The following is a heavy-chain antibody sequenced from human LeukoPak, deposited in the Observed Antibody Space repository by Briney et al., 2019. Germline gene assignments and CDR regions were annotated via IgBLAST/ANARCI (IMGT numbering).Heavy chain of an antibody. V-gene: IGHV4-30-2*01. CDR1: GGSISSGGYS. J-gene: IGHJ5*02. Sequence: SETLSLTCAVSGGSISSGGYSWSWIRQPPGKGLEWIGEGSDVGGTKYNPSLKSRVTISADTSKNQFSLKLSSVTAADTAVYYCAQNGQSGFSFDPWGQGTLVTVSS. D-gene: IGHD2-8*01. CDR2: GSDVGGT. CDR3: AQNGQSGFSFDP.